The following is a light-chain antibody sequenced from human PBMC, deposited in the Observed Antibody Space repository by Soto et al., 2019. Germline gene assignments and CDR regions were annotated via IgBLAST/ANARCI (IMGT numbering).Light chain of an antibody. J-gene: IGLJ1*01. V-gene: IGLV1-40*01. CDR2: GNN. CDR1: SSNIGAGYD. CDR3: QSYDSSLISYV. Sequence: QSVLTQPPSVSGAPGQRVTISCTGSSSNIGAGYDVHWYQQLPGTAPKLPIYGNNNRPSGVPDRFSGSKTGTSASLAITGLQAEDEADYYCQSYDSSLISYVFGTGTKLTVL.